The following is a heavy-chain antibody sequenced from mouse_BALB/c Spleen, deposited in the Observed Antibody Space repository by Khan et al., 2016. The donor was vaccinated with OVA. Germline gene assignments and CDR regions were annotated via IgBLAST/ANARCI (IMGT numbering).Heavy chain of an antibody. V-gene: IGHV3-2*02. CDR3: ARTARIKY. D-gene: IGHD1-2*01. Sequence: EVQLQESGPGLVKPSQSLSLTCTVTGYSITSGYGWNWIRQFPGNKLEWMGYLSYSGGTNYNPSLKSRISITRDTSTNQFFLQLNSVTTEDPATSYCARTARIKYWGQGTTLTVSS. CDR2: LSYSGGT. J-gene: IGHJ2*01. CDR1: GYSITSGYG.